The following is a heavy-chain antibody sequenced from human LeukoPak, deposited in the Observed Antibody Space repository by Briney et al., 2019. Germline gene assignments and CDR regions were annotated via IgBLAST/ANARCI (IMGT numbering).Heavy chain of an antibody. Sequence: GASVKVSCKASGYTFTSYYMHWVRQAPGQGLEWMGIINPSGGSTSYAQKFQGRVTMTRDMSTSTVYMELSSLRSEDTAVYYCARGGDPPRYYDILTGYYTSGYYYYYMDVWGKGTTVTVSS. J-gene: IGHJ6*03. CDR1: GYTFTSYY. CDR2: INPSGGST. V-gene: IGHV1-46*01. CDR3: ARGGDPPRYYDILTGYYTSGYYYYYMDV. D-gene: IGHD3-9*01.